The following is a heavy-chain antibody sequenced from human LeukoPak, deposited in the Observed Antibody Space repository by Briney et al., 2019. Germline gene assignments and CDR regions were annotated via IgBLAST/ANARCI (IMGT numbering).Heavy chain of an antibody. CDR2: INPSGGST. J-gene: IGHJ5*02. V-gene: IGHV1-46*01. Sequence: ASVKVSCKASGYTFTSYYMHWVRQAPGQGLEWMGIINPSGGSTSYAQKFQGRVTMTRDMSTSTVYMELSSLRSEDTAVYYCARAGTPKQGYCSGGSCYGNWFDPWGQGTLVTVSS. CDR3: ARAGTPKQGYCSGGSCYGNWFDP. D-gene: IGHD2-15*01. CDR1: GYTFTSYY.